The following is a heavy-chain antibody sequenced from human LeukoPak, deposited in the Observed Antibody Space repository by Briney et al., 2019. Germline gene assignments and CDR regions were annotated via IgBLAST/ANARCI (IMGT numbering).Heavy chain of an antibody. V-gene: IGHV3-21*01. CDR3: ARDGSS. D-gene: IGHD6-25*01. J-gene: IGHJ4*02. Sequence: GGSLRLSCADSGFTFSSYEMNWVRQAPGKGLEWVSSISSSSTYIYYAESVECRFTISRDNAKNSLYLQMNSLRAEDTAVYYCARDGSSGGQGTLVTVSS. CDR1: GFTFSSYE. CDR2: ISSSSTYI.